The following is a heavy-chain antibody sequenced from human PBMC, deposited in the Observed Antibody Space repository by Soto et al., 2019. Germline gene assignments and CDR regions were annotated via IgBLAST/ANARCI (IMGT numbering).Heavy chain of an antibody. CDR2: INPSGGST. J-gene: IGHJ6*02. V-gene: IGHV1-46*01. Sequence: ASVKVSCKASGYTFTSYYMHWVRQAPGQGLEWMGIINPSGGSTSYAQKFQGRVTMTRDTSTSTVYMELSSLRSEDTAVYYCARDREGTSSWRLSRYGMDVWGQGTTVTVSS. CDR3: ARDREGTSSWRLSRYGMDV. D-gene: IGHD6-13*01. CDR1: GYTFTSYY.